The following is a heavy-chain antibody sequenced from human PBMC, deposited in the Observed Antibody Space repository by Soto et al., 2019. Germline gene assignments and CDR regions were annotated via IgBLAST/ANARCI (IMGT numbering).Heavy chain of an antibody. V-gene: IGHV1-18*01. CDR1: LYTFTNYG. D-gene: IGHD3-22*01. J-gene: IGHJ4*02. CDR3: AQNYYDSSGYYYMN. CDR2: ISPYSGNT. Sequence: QVQLVQSRAEVKKPGASVKVSCKTSLYTFTNYGFSWVRQAPGQGLEWMGWISPYSGNTNYAQKLQGRVTLTTDTSTTTAYLELRSLKSDDTAVYYCAQNYYDSSGYYYMNWGQGTLVTVSS.